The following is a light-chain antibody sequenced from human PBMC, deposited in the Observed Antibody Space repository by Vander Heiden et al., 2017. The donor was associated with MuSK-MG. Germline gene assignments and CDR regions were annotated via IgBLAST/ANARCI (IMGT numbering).Light chain of an antibody. CDR3: QQYKSYL. CDR2: KAS. V-gene: IGKV1-5*03. J-gene: IGKJ5*01. Sequence: DIQMTQSPSTLSASVGERVTITCRASQSISSWLAWYQQKPGKAPKLLIYKASSLESGVPSRFSGSGSGTEFTLTINSLQPDDFATYYCQQYKSYLFGQGTRLEIK. CDR1: QSISSW.